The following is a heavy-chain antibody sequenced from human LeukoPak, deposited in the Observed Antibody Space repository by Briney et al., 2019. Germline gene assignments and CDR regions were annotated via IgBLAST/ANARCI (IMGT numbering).Heavy chain of an antibody. CDR2: ISWNSGSI. CDR3: AKDLYSSTQYYFDY. Sequence: PGETLRLSCAASGFTFDDYAMHWVRQAPGKGLEWVSGISWNSGSIGYADSVKGRFTISRDNAKNSLYLQMNSLRAEDTALYYCAKDLYSSTQYYFDYWGQGTLVTDSS. D-gene: IGHD6-13*01. J-gene: IGHJ4*02. V-gene: IGHV3-9*01. CDR1: GFTFDDYA.